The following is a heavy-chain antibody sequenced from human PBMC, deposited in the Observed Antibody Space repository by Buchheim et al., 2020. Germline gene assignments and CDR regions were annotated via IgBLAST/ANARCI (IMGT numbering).Heavy chain of an antibody. Sequence: EVQLVESGGGLVKPGRSLRLSCTTSGFTFGDYAMSWFRQAPGKGLEWVGFIRSKAYGGTTEYAASVKGRFTISRDDSKSIAYLQMNSLKTEDTAVYYCTTDKVVTATPRNFDYWGQGTL. D-gene: IGHD2-21*02. V-gene: IGHV3-49*05. CDR1: GFTFGDYA. CDR3: TTDKVVTATPRNFDY. J-gene: IGHJ4*02. CDR2: IRSKAYGGTT.